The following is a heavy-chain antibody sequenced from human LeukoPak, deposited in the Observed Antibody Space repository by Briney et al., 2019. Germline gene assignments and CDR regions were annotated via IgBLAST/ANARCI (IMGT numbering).Heavy chain of an antibody. Sequence: GGSLRLSCAASGFTFSNYGMNWVRQAPGKGLEWVSSISGSGDTTYYTGSVKGRFTISRDNSKNALYLQMSSLRAEDTAVYYCAKSQRNDQQVVQRIDYWGQGTLVTVSP. D-gene: IGHD2-2*01. J-gene: IGHJ4*02. V-gene: IGHV3-23*01. CDR1: GFTFSNYG. CDR2: ISGSGDTT. CDR3: AKSQRNDQQVVQRIDY.